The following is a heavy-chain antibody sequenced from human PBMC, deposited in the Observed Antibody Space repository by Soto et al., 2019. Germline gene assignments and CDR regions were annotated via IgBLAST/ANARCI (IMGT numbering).Heavy chain of an antibody. CDR3: ASDTAMPTYYYYGMDV. V-gene: IGHV1-3*01. J-gene: IGHJ6*02. Sequence: ASVKVSCKASGYTFTSYAMHWVRQAPGQRLEWMGWINAGNGNTKYSQKFQGRVTITRDTSASTAYMELSSLRSEDTAVYYCASDTAMPTYYYYGMDVWGQGTTVTVSS. D-gene: IGHD5-18*01. CDR2: INAGNGNT. CDR1: GYTFTSYA.